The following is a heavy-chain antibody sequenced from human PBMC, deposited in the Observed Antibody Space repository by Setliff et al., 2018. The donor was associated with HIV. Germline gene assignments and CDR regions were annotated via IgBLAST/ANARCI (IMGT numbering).Heavy chain of an antibody. J-gene: IGHJ6*04. CDR1: GFSLTTSGIR. Sequence: GSGPTLVNPTQTLTLTCTFSGFSLTTSGIRVTWVRQPPGKALEWLARIDWEDDKFYSTSLKTRLTISKDTSKNQVVLTMTNIGTLDTATYFCAHGGYYYDSSGAMDVWGKGTTVTVSS. V-gene: IGHV2-70*04. D-gene: IGHD3-22*01. CDR2: IDWEDDK. CDR3: AHGGYYYDSSGAMDV.